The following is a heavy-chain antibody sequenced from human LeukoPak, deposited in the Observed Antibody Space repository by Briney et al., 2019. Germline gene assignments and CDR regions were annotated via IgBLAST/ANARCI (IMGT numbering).Heavy chain of an antibody. CDR2: ISSSSTTK. CDR1: GFTFSTFG. J-gene: IGHJ4*02. V-gene: IGHV3-48*02. D-gene: IGHD6-13*01. Sequence: GGSLRLSCAASGFTFSTFGMNWVRQAPGKGLKWVSYISSSSTTKYYADSVKGRFTISRDNAKNSLYLQMNSLRDEDTAVYYCARWGAAALDYWGQGTLVTVSS. CDR3: ARWGAAALDY.